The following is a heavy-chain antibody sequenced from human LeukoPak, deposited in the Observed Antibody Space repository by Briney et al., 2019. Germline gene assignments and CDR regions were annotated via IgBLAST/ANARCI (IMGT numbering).Heavy chain of an antibody. Sequence: PGGSLRLSCAASGFTFSGSAMHWVRQASGKGLEWVGRIRSKANSYATAYAASVKGRFTISRDDSKNTAYLQMNSLRAEDTAVYYCAREGIQLWPYPFDYWGQGTLVTVSS. D-gene: IGHD5-18*01. CDR1: GFTFSGSA. V-gene: IGHV3-73*01. J-gene: IGHJ4*02. CDR2: IRSKANSYAT. CDR3: AREGIQLWPYPFDY.